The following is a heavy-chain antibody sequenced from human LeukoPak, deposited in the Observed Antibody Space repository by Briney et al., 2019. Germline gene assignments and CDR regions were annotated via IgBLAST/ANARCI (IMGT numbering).Heavy chain of an antibody. CDR3: ATDWGSGNYYLRALDL. CDR2: ISSSGVGT. V-gene: IGHV3-23*01. J-gene: IGHJ3*01. D-gene: IGHD1-26*01. Sequence: GGSLRLSCVTSGFTFINYAMTWVRQAPGKGLEWVSSISSSGVGTHYADSVKGRFTISRDNSKNTLYLQMNSLRVEDTAVYYCATDWGSGNYYLRALDLWGQGTMVVVSS. CDR1: GFTFINYA.